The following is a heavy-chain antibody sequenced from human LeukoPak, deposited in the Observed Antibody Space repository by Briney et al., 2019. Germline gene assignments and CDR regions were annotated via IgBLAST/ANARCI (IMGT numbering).Heavy chain of an antibody. V-gene: IGHV4-39*01. CDR1: GGSISSSSYY. J-gene: IGHJ6*02. CDR3: ARNRRYCSGGSCQLKGLGPRHYYYYGMDV. D-gene: IGHD2-15*01. Sequence: SETLSLTCTVSGGSISSSSYYWGWIRQPPGKGLEWIGSIYYSGSTYYNPSLKSRVTISVDTSKNQFSLKLSSVTAADTAVYYCARNRRYCSGGSCQLKGLGPRHYYYYGMDVWGQGTTVIVSS. CDR2: IYYSGST.